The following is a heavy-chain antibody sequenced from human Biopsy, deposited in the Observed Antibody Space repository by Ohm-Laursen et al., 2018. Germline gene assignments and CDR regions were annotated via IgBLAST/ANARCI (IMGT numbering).Heavy chain of an antibody. CDR2: IDVSDYNT. CDR3: VKQWGGYNFDT. V-gene: IGHV3-23*01. Sequence: SLRLSCAAPGFTFHTYAMNWVRQAPGKGLEWVAHIDVSDYNTYYADSVRGRFTISRDNSKQMVHLEINSLTADDTAVYYCVKQWGGYNFDTWGQETLVTVSS. J-gene: IGHJ5*01. D-gene: IGHD1-14*01. CDR1: GFTFHTYA.